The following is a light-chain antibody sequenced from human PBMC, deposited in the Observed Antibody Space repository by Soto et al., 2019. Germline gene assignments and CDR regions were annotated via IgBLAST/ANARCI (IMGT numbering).Light chain of an antibody. Sequence: QSALPQPASVSGSPGQSITISCTGTSSDVGNYKYVSWYQQHPGKAPKLMIYEVSNRPSGVSNRFSGSKSGNTASLTISGLKAEDETDYYCFSYKSSGLYVFVTGKKVTVL. CDR2: EVS. V-gene: IGLV2-14*01. CDR1: SSDVGNYKY. CDR3: FSYKSSGLYV. J-gene: IGLJ1*01.